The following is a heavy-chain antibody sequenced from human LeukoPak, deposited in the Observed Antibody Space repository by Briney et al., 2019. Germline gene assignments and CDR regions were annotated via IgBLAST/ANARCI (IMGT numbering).Heavy chain of an antibody. CDR3: ARTLLSGSYWYFDY. V-gene: IGHV4-4*02. J-gene: IGHJ4*02. D-gene: IGHD1-26*01. CDR2: IYHSGST. Sequence: SGTLSLTCAVSGGSISSSNWWSWVRQPPGKGLEWIGEIYHSGSTNYNPSLKSRVTISVDKTKNQFSLKLSSVTAADTAVYYCARTLLSGSYWYFDYWGQGTLVTVSS. CDR1: GGSISSSNW.